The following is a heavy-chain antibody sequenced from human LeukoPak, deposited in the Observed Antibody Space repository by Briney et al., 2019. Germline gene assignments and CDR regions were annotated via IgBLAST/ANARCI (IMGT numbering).Heavy chain of an antibody. Sequence: GGSRRLSCAASDSTLSGNAMTGVRQPQGRGLEWVSSISSSSSYIYYADSVKGRFTISRDNAKNSLYLQMNSLRAEDTAVYYCARVASTTLDYWGQGTLVTVSS. V-gene: IGHV3-21*01. J-gene: IGHJ4*02. D-gene: IGHD2-2*01. CDR1: DSTLSGNA. CDR3: ARVASTTLDY. CDR2: ISSSSSYI.